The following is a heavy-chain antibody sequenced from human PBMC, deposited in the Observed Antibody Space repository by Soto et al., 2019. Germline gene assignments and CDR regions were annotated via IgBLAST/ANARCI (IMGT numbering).Heavy chain of an antibody. CDR3: ARGEYASSLGWFDP. V-gene: IGHV5-10-1*01. Sequence: GESLKISCKGSGYSFTSYWIAWVRQMPGKGLEWMGRIDPSDSYTNYSPSFQGHVAISADKSINTAYLQWSSLKASDTAMYYCARGEYASSLGWFDPWGQGTLVTVSS. D-gene: IGHD2-2*01. J-gene: IGHJ5*02. CDR1: GYSFTSYW. CDR2: IDPSDSYT.